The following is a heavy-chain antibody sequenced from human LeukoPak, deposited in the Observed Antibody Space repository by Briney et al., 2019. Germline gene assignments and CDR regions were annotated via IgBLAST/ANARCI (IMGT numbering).Heavy chain of an antibody. D-gene: IGHD4-23*01. CDR1: GYTFTSYG. Sequence: ASVKVSRKASGYTFTSYGISWVRQAPGQGLEWMGWISAYNGNTNYAQKLQGRVTMTTDTSTSTAYMELRSLRSDDTAVYYCARGRWGVRTEQYYFDYWGQGTLVAVSS. V-gene: IGHV1-18*01. J-gene: IGHJ4*02. CDR3: ARGRWGVRTEQYYFDY. CDR2: ISAYNGNT.